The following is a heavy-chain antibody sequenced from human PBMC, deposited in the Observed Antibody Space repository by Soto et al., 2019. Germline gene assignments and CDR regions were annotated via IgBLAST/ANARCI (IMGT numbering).Heavy chain of an antibody. CDR3: ARASSGWSNNWFDP. V-gene: IGHV1-18*01. CDR2: ISVYNGNT. Sequence: GASVKVSCKASGYTFPSFGITWVRQAPGQGLEWMGWISVYNGNTKYAQKFQGRVTMTTDTSTSTAYMELRSLTSDDTAVYYCARASSGWSNNWFDPWGQGTLVTVSS. D-gene: IGHD6-19*01. J-gene: IGHJ5*02. CDR1: GYTFPSFG.